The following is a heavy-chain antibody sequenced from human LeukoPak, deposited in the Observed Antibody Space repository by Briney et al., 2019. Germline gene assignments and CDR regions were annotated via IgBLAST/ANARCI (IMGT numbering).Heavy chain of an antibody. J-gene: IGHJ4*02. CDR1: GFTFSSYA. V-gene: IGHV3-23*01. CDR3: AKGNGDHAIHPDY. Sequence: GGSLRLSCAASGFTFSSYAMSWVRQAPGKGLEWVSAISGSGGRTYYADSVKGRFTISRDNSKNTLYLQMNSLGADDTAVYYCAKGNGDHAIHPDYWGQGTLVTVSS. D-gene: IGHD4-17*01. CDR2: ISGSGGRT.